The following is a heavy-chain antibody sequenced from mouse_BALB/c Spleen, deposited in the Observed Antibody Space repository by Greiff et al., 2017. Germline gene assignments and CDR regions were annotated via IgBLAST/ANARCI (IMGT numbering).Heavy chain of an antibody. J-gene: IGHJ2*01. CDR3: ACDGYYFDY. D-gene: IGHD2-3*01. CDR2: IDPANGNT. V-gene: IGHV14-3*02. CDR1: GFTITDTY. Sequence: VQLQQSGPELVKPGASVKLSCTASGFTITDTYMHWVKQRLEQGLEWIGRIDPANGNTKYDPKFQGKATITADTSSNTAYLQLSSLTSEDTAVYYCACDGYYFDYWGQGTTLTVSA.